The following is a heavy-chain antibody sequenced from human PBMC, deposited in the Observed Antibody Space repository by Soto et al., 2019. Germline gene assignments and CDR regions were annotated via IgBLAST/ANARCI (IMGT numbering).Heavy chain of an antibody. J-gene: IGHJ6*02. CDR3: AKGRSYYYYYGVDV. V-gene: IGHV3-23*01. CDR2: LSGSGGTT. CDR1: GFTFSSYA. Sequence: PGGSLRLSCAASGFTFSSYAMSWVRQTPGKGLEWVSTLSGSGGTTYYADSVKGQFTISRDNSKSTLYLQMNSLRAEDTAVYYCAKGRSYYYYYGVDVWGQGTTVTVSS.